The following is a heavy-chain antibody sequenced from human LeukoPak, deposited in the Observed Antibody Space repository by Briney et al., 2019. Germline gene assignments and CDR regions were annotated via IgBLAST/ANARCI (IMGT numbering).Heavy chain of an antibody. CDR1: GFTVDDYA. J-gene: IGHJ4*02. CDR3: AKDFYSSSWYYFDY. CDR2: ISWNSGSI. V-gene: IGHV3-9*01. D-gene: IGHD6-13*01. Sequence: GGSLRLSCAASGFTVDDYAMHWVRQAPGKGLEWVSGISWNSGSIGYADSVKGRFTISRDNAKNSLYLQMNSLRAEDTALYYCAKDFYSSSWYYFDYWGQGTLVTVSS.